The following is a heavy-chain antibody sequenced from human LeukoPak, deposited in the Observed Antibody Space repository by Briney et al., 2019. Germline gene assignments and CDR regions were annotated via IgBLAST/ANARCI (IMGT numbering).Heavy chain of an antibody. CDR1: GFTFSSYA. D-gene: IGHD1-26*01. V-gene: IGHV3-23*01. Sequence: GESLRLSCAASGFTFSSYAMSWVRQAPGKGLEWVSTVSGSGSTTYYTYSEKRRFTIFRDNSNNTLHQQSNILRAEDAAVYYCAKDGGSSGSYFPDFWRQGPVVSVS. CDR3: AKDGGSSGSYFPDF. CDR2: VSGSGSTT. J-gene: IGHJ4*02.